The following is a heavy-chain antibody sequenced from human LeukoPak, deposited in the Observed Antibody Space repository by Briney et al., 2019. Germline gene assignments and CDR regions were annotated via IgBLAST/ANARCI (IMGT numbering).Heavy chain of an antibody. CDR2: ISGSGDTT. CDR1: GLNFSSYV. D-gene: IGHD3-10*01. CDR3: ANPGRVSGSYNPFDY. V-gene: IGHV3-23*01. J-gene: IGHJ4*02. Sequence: GSLRFSCAASGLNFSSYVMSWVRQTPGKGLEWVSAISGSGDTTSYADSVKGRFTISRDNSKNTLYLQMNSLRAEDTAVYYCANPGRVSGSYNPFDYWGQGTLVTVSS.